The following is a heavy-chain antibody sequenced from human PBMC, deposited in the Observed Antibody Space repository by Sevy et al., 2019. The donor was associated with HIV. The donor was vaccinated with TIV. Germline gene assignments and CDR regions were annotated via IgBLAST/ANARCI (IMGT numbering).Heavy chain of an antibody. CDR3: ARGPLVSYYDFWKKAPDY. Sequence: ASVKVSCKASGYIFSGYYFYWVRQAPGQGLELMGWINPESGDTNYARKFQGRVTMTRDTSVPTAYMTLSRLKSNDTALYYCARGPLVSYYDFWKKAPDYWGQGTLVTVSS. CDR1: GYIFSGYY. V-gene: IGHV1-2*02. J-gene: IGHJ4*02. D-gene: IGHD3-3*01. CDR2: INPESGDT.